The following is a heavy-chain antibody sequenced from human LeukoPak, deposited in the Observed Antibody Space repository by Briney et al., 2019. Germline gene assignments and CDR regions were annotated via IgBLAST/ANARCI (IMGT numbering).Heavy chain of an antibody. V-gene: IGHV3-21*01. CDR3: ARVPSDY. Sequence: PGGSLRLSCAASGFTFSSYSMNWVRQAPGKGLEWVSSINSISSYIYYADSVKGRFTISRDNAQNSLYLQMNSLRVEDTAVYYCARVPSDYWGQGTLVTVSS. CDR1: GFTFSSYS. CDR2: INSISSYI. J-gene: IGHJ4*02.